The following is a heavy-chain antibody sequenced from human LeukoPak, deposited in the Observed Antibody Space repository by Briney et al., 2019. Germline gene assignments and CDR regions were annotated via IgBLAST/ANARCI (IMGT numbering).Heavy chain of an antibody. CDR1: GFTFSDYP. D-gene: IGHD1-26*01. Sequence: GGSLRLSCAASGFTFSDYPMNWIRQAPGKGLEWVSNIRATSTTLYYQDYYTDSVKGRFTTSRDNAKNSLYLQMNSLRAEDTALYYCAKDSRQWELPAYYGMDVWGQGTTVTVSS. CDR2: IRATSTTL. J-gene: IGHJ6*02. CDR3: AKDSRQWELPAYYGMDV. V-gene: IGHV3-48*01.